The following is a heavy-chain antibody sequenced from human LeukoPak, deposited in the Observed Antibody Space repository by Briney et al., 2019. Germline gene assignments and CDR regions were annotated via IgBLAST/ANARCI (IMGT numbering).Heavy chain of an antibody. CDR3: AKQSAGSAAWYSLHYDL. CDR1: GFTLSSYA. CDR2: VDGGGGGT. V-gene: IGHV3-23*01. J-gene: IGHJ4*02. D-gene: IGHD3-22*01. Sequence: GGSLRLSCAASGFTLSSYAMSWVRQAPGRGLEWVSSVDGGGGGTYYADSVKGRFTISRDNSKDTLYLQMNGLRAEDTAVYFCAKQSAGSAAWYSLHYDLWGQGTGVTVSS.